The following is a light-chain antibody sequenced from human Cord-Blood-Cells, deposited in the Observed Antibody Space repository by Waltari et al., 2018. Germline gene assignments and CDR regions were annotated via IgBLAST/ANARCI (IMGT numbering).Light chain of an antibody. Sequence: QSVLTQPPSASGTPGQRVTIPCPGSSSNIGSNYASWYQQLPGTAPKHLIYRNNQRPSGVPDRFSGSKSGTSASLAISGLRSEDEADYYCAAWDDSLSGVVFGGGTKLTVL. CDR3: AAWDDSLSGVV. J-gene: IGLJ2*01. CDR2: RNN. CDR1: SSNIGSNY. V-gene: IGLV1-47*01.